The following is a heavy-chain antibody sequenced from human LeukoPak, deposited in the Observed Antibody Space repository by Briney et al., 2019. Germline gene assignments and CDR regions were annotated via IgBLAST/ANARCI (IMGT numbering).Heavy chain of an antibody. J-gene: IGHJ6*02. V-gene: IGHV4-4*02. CDR2: IYHSGST. D-gene: IGHD2-15*01. Sequence: PSETLSLTRTVSGGSISSSNWWSWVRQPPGKGLEWIGEIYHSGSTNYNPSLKSRVTISVDKSKNQFSLKLSSVTAADTAVYYCARDGYCSGGSCPVAPGGVYYYYGMDVWGQGTTVTVSS. CDR1: GGSISSSNW. CDR3: ARDGYCSGGSCPVAPGGVYYYYGMDV.